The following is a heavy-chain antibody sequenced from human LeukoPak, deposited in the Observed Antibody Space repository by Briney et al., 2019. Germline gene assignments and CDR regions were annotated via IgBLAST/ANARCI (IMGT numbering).Heavy chain of an antibody. V-gene: IGHV2-26*01. CDR1: GFSLSNARMG. CDR2: IFPNDEK. D-gene: IGHD1-26*01. Sequence: KESGPTLVNPTETLTLTCTVSGFSLSNARMGVSWIRQPPGKALEWLAHIFPNDEKSYSTSLRSRLTISKDTSKSQVVLTMTNMDPVDTATYYCARIRSGSLNDYWGQGTLVTVSS. J-gene: IGHJ4*02. CDR3: ARIRSGSLNDY.